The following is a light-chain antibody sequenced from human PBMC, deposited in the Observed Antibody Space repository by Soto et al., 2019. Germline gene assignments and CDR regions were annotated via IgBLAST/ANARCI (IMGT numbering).Light chain of an antibody. CDR3: QHYNTYPWT. V-gene: IGKV1-5*03. Sequence: DKQLTQSPSTLSASIGDRVTITCRASRNVGDWLAWFQQKPGKARKLLIYKASTLESGVPSRFRGTASGTEFTLTISSLQPDDYASYYCQHYNTYPWTFGHGTKVDIK. CDR2: KAS. J-gene: IGKJ1*01. CDR1: RNVGDW.